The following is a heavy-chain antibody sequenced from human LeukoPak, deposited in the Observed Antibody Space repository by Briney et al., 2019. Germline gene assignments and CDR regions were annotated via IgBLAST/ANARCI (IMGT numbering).Heavy chain of an antibody. V-gene: IGHV3-66*01. CDR1: GFTVSSNY. Sequence: PGGSLRLSCAASGFTVSSNYMSWVRQAPGKGLEWVSVMYSGGSTYYADSVKGRFTISRDNSKNTLYLQMNSLRAEDMAVYYCARDSGLLPYGMDVWGQGTTVIVSS. J-gene: IGHJ6*02. CDR3: ARDSGLLPYGMDV. CDR2: MYSGGST. D-gene: IGHD1-26*01.